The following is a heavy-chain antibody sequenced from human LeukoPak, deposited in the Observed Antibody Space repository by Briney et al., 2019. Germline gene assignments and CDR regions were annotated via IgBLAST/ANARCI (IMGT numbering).Heavy chain of an antibody. Sequence: PGGSLRLSCAASGFTFSSYAMSWVRQAPGKGLEWVSAISGSGGSTYYADSVKGRFTISRDNSKNTLYLQMNSLRAEDTAVYYCAIPGIAVAGTGGYFDYWGQGTLVTVSS. CDR3: AIPGIAVAGTGGYFDY. D-gene: IGHD6-19*01. V-gene: IGHV3-23*01. CDR1: GFTFSSYA. CDR2: ISGSGGST. J-gene: IGHJ4*02.